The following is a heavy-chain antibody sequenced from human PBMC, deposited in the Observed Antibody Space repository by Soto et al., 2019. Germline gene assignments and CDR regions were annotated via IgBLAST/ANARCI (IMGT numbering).Heavy chain of an antibody. CDR2: INEDGSES. CDR1: GFTFRSFW. V-gene: IGHV3-7*01. CDR3: ASARHIGP. Sequence: GGSLRLSCAVSGFTFRSFWMSWVRQAPGKGLEWVASINEDGSESNYADSVKGRFTISRDNAENSLYLQMTSLRAEDTAVYYCASARHIGPWGQGTLVTVSS. J-gene: IGHJ5*02. D-gene: IGHD2-21*01.